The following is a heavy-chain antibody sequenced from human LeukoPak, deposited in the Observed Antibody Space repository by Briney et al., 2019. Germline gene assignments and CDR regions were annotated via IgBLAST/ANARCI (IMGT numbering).Heavy chain of an antibody. D-gene: IGHD6-13*01. CDR1: GGSICSYY. J-gene: IGHJ4*02. V-gene: IGHV4-4*07. Sequence: ASETLSLTCTVSGGSICSYYWSWIRQPGGKGLEWIGRIYTSGSTNYNPSLKSRVTMSVDTSKNQFSLKLSSVTAADTAVYYCARDFPEAAGTFYFDYWGQGTLVTVSS. CDR3: ARDFPEAAGTFYFDY. CDR2: IYTSGST.